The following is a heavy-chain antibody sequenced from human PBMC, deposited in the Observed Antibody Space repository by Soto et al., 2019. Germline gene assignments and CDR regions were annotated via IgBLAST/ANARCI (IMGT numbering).Heavy chain of an antibody. D-gene: IGHD3-22*01. Sequence: QVQLVESGGGVVQPGRSLRLSCAASGFTFSSYGMHWVRQAPGKGLEWVALISNDGSNKYYVDSVKGRFTISRDNSKKKQYLQMNGLRGEDTAVYYFGGGHYFSDYWGQGTLVPV. V-gene: IGHV3-30*03. J-gene: IGHJ4*03. CDR1: GFTFSSYG. CDR3: GGGHYFSDY. CDR2: ISNDGSNK.